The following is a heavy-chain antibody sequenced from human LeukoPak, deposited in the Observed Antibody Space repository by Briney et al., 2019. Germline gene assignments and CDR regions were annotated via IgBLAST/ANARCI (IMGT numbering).Heavy chain of an antibody. V-gene: IGHV3-21*04. CDR3: AKGERLRDIDFDY. D-gene: IGHD6-25*01. Sequence: GGSLRLSCEASGFTFSDYNMNWPRQAPGKGLEWVSTISSSSVYIHYADSVKGRFTISRDNANNSLYLHMSSLRAEDTAVYYCAKGERLRDIDFDYWGQGTLVTVSS. CDR1: GFTFSDYN. J-gene: IGHJ4*02. CDR2: ISSSSVYI.